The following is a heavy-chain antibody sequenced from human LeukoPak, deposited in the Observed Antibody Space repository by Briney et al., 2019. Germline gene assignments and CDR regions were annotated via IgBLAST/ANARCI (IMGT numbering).Heavy chain of an antibody. CDR1: GYTFTRYY. V-gene: IGHV1-2*02. CDR2: INTRSGGT. CDR3: ARPYTKIELWFGESDYSYMDV. J-gene: IGHJ6*03. D-gene: IGHD3-10*01. Sequence: ASVMVSCKASGYTFTRYYIQWVRQAPGQGVEGMGWINTRSGGTKYAQKFQGRVTMTRDTSISTAYLELRRLTSDDTAVYYCARPYTKIELWFGESDYSYMDVWGKGTTVTIPS.